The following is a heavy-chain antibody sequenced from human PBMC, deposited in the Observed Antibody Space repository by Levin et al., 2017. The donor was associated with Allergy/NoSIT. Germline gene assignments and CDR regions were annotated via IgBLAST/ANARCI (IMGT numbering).Heavy chain of an antibody. Sequence: PSETLSLTCAAYGGSFSGYYWTWIRQPPGKGLEWIGEINHSGSTNYNPSLKSRVTISIDMSKNQFSLNLSSVTAADTAVYYCARGATRDYWGQGTLVTVSS. CDR1: GGSFSGYY. D-gene: IGHD2-15*01. J-gene: IGHJ4*02. CDR3: ARGATRDY. CDR2: INHSGST. V-gene: IGHV4-34*01.